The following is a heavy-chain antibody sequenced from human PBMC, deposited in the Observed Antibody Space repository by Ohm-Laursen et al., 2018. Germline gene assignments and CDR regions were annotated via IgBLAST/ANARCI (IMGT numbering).Heavy chain of an antibody. D-gene: IGHD4/OR15-4a*01. CDR3: ARVSNYPRKDFQH. CDR1: GFTFSNYE. V-gene: IGHV3-48*03. J-gene: IGHJ1*01. CDR2: ISSGGSTI. Sequence: LRLSCAASGFTFSNYEMNWVRQAPGKGLEWVSYISSGGSTIYYADSVKGRFTISRDNARNSLYLQMNSLRADDTAVYYCARVSNYPRKDFQHWGQGTLVTISS.